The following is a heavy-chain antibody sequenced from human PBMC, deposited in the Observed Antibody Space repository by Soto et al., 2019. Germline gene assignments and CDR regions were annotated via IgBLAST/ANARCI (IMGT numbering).Heavy chain of an antibody. CDR1: GGSISSYY. J-gene: IGHJ4*02. CDR3: ARGGLYSGYDLDY. V-gene: IGHV4-59*01. D-gene: IGHD5-12*01. Sequence: SETMSLTCTVSGGSISSYYWSWIQQPPGKGLEWIGYIYYSGSTNYNPSLKSRVTISVDTSKNQFSLKLSSVTAADTAVYYCARGGLYSGYDLDYWGQGTLVTVSS. CDR2: IYYSGST.